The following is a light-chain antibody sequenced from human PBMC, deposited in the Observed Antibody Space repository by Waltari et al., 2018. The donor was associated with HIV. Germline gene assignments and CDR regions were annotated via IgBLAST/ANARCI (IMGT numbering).Light chain of an antibody. CDR1: QSVSVY. Sequence: EIVLTQSPATLSLSPGERATLSCRASQSVSVYLAWYQQKPGQAPRLLIYGASNRATGIPVRFSGSGSGTDFTLTISSLEPEDFAVYYCYQRIDWPGTFGQGTKVEIK. V-gene: IGKV3-11*01. CDR3: YQRIDWPGT. CDR2: GAS. J-gene: IGKJ1*01.